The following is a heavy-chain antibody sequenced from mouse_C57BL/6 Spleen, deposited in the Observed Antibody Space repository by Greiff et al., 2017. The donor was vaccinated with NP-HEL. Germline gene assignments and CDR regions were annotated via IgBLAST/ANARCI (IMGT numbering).Heavy chain of an antibody. CDR1: GYAFSSYW. Sequence: QVQLQQSGAELVKPGASVKISCKASGYAFSSYWMNWVKQRPGKGLEWIGQIYPGDGDTNYNGKFKGKATLTADKSSSTAYMQLSSLTSEDSAVYYCAICMVYGKVFYFDYWGQGTTLTVSS. V-gene: IGHV1-80*01. D-gene: IGHD2-1*01. CDR3: AICMVYGKVFYFDY. CDR2: IYPGDGDT. J-gene: IGHJ2*01.